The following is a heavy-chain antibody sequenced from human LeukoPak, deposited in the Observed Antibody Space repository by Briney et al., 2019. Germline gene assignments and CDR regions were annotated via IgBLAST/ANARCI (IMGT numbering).Heavy chain of an antibody. CDR3: ARLTYYYDSSGYHNAFDI. J-gene: IGHJ3*02. CDR1: GGSFSGYY. V-gene: IGHV4-34*01. Sequence: PSETLSLTCAVYGGSFSGYYWSWIRQPPGKGLEWIGEINHSGSTNYNPSLKSQVTISVDTSKNQFSLKLSSVTAADTAVYYCARLTYYYDSSGYHNAFDIWGQGTMVTVSS. D-gene: IGHD3-22*01. CDR2: INHSGST.